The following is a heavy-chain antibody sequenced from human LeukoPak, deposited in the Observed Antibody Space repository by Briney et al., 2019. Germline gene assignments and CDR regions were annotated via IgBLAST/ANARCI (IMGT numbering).Heavy chain of an antibody. Sequence: PRGSLRLSCAASGFTFSSYGMHWVRQAPGKGLEWVSYISSGSGSIYYADSVKGRFTISRDNAKNSLYLQMNSLRVEDTAVYYCARNLGELLYNSNLDYWGQGTLVTVSS. CDR2: ISSGSGSI. V-gene: IGHV3-48*04. J-gene: IGHJ4*02. CDR3: ARNLGELLYNSNLDY. D-gene: IGHD3-16*01. CDR1: GFTFSSYG.